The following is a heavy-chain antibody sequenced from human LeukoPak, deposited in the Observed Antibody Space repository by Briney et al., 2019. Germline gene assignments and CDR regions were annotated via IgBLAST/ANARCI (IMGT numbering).Heavy chain of an antibody. J-gene: IGHJ4*02. D-gene: IGHD2/OR15-2a*01. Sequence: GGSLRLSCAASGFAFNNSDMHWVRQATGRGLEWVSSIGTIGDTFYPASMEGRFTISRENAKNSFYLQMNSLRAEDTAVYYRARSFYDDFPRWGQGTLVTVSS. CDR2: IGTIGDT. V-gene: IGHV3-13*01. CDR1: GFAFNNSD. CDR3: ARSFYDDFPR.